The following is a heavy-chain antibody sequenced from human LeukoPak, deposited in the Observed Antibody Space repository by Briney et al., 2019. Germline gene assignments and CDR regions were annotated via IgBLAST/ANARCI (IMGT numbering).Heavy chain of an antibody. D-gene: IGHD2/OR15-2a*01. J-gene: IGHJ4*02. CDR1: GYTFTGSY. CDR2: INPNSGDT. V-gene: IGHV1-2*02. CDR3: ARVPYSTSFDY. Sequence: ASVKLSCKTSGYTFTGSYIHWVRQAPGQGLEWMGWINPNSGDTNYAQKFQARVTKTTLTSISTAYMGLTSLSSDDTAIYYCARVPYSTSFDYWGLGTLVTVSS.